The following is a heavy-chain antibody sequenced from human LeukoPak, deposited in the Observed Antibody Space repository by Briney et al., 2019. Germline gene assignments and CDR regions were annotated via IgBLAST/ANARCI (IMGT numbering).Heavy chain of an antibody. J-gene: IGHJ4*02. D-gene: IGHD6-13*01. CDR1: GYTFTGYF. CDR3: ARDQGSLTRSWYTGY. Sequence: GASVKVSCKASGYTFTGYFMNWVRQAPGQGLEWMGRINPYSGDTNFAQKFQGRVTMTRDTSITTAYMDLSSLTPDDTAVYFCARDQGSLTRSWYTGYWGQGTQVTVSS. CDR2: INPYSGDT. V-gene: IGHV1-2*06.